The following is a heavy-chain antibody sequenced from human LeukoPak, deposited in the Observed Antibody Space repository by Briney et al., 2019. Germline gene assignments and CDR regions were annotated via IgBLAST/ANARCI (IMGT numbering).Heavy chain of an antibody. CDR1: GFSFEDYS. J-gene: IGHJ4*02. V-gene: IGHV3-43*01. Sequence: GGSLRLSCAASGFSFEDYSMHWVRQGPGQGLEWVSLINAYGTSTYYAASVKGRFTISRDNSKNSLFLQMNSLRTEDTALYYRAKDVGPNYSSSGLFDYWGQGTLVTVSS. D-gene: IGHD5-24*01. CDR2: INAYGTST. CDR3: AKDVGPNYSSSGLFDY.